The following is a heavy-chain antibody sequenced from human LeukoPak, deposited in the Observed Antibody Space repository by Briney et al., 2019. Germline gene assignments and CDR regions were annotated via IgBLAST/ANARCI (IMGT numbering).Heavy chain of an antibody. CDR3: ARDLTYYDSSGYTYYYGMDV. D-gene: IGHD3-22*01. CDR2: IYYSGST. Sequence: SETLSLTCTVSGGSISSYYWSWIRQPPGKGLEWIGYIYYSGSTNYNPSLKSRVTIPVDTSKNQFSLKLSSVTAADTAVYYCARDLTYYDSSGYTYYYGMDVWGQGTTVTVSS. CDR1: GGSISSYY. V-gene: IGHV4-59*01. J-gene: IGHJ6*02.